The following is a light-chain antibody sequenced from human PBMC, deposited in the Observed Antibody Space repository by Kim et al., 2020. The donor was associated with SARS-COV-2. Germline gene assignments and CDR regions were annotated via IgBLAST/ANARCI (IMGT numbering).Light chain of an antibody. J-gene: IGLJ2*01. CDR3: NARDSSGPVV. Sequence: VALGQTDRITFQGDSQRRYYTSWYQQKPGQAPVLVIYGKNNRPSGIPDRFSGSSSGNTASLTITGAQAEDEADYYCNARDSSGPVVFGGGTQLTVL. CDR2: GKN. V-gene: IGLV3-19*01. CDR1: SQRRYY.